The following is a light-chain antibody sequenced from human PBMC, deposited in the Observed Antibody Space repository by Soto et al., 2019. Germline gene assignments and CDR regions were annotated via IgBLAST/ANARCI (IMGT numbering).Light chain of an antibody. CDR3: QQYGSSVLVS. CDR1: QSVARNY. V-gene: IGKV3-20*01. J-gene: IGKJ4*01. Sequence: IVLTQSPVTLSLSPGERATLSCRASQSVARNYIAWYQQKPDQAPRLLIYDAYSRATGIPDRFSGSGSGTDFTLTISRLEPEDFAVYYCQQYGSSVLVSFGGGTKVEIK. CDR2: DAY.